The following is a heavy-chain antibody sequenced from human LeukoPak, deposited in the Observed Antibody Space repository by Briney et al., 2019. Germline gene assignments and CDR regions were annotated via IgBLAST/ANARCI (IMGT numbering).Heavy chain of an antibody. V-gene: IGHV3-21*04. Sequence: PGGSLRLSCAASGFTFSSYSMNWVRQAPGKGLEWVSSISSSSSYVYYADSVKGRFTISRDNSKNTLYLQMNSLRAEDTAVYYCAKRVGTSLDYWGQGTLVTVSS. CDR1: GFTFSSYS. CDR2: ISSSSSYV. D-gene: IGHD1-14*01. CDR3: AKRVGTSLDY. J-gene: IGHJ4*02.